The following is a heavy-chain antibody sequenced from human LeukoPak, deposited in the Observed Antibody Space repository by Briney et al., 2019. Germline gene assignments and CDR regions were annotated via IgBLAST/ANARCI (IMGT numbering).Heavy chain of an antibody. CDR3: ARVANGDYNIDY. J-gene: IGHJ4*02. CDR1: GFTFSSYA. Sequence: QSGGSLRLSCAASGFTFSSYAMHWVRQAPGKGLEWVAVISYDGSNKYYADSVKGRFTISRDNSKNTLYLQMNGLRAEDTAVYYCARVANGDYNIDYWGQGTLVTVSS. CDR2: ISYDGSNK. V-gene: IGHV3-30-3*01. D-gene: IGHD4-17*01.